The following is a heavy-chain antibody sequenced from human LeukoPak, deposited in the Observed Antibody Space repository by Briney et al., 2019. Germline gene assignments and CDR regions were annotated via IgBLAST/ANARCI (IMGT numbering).Heavy chain of an antibody. CDR3: AKVRQGGVIDSNDY. V-gene: IGHV3-23*01. D-gene: IGHD3-16*02. CDR1: GFTFSDHA. CDR2: VSYLGDNT. J-gene: IGHJ4*02. Sequence: PGGSLRLSCAASGFTFSDHAMSWVRQAPRQGLEGVSSVSYLGDNTFYADSVKGRFTISRDNSKNTLYLQMNSLRAEDTAVYYCAKVRQGGVIDSNDYWGQGTLVTVSS.